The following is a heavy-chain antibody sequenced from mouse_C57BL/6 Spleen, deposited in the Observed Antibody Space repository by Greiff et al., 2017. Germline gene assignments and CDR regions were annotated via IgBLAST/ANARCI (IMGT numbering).Heavy chain of an antibody. J-gene: IGHJ4*01. CDR1: GFSLTSYG. V-gene: IGHV2-2*01. Sequence: QVQLKQSGPGLVQPSQSLSITCTVSGFSLTSYGVHWVRQSPGKGLEWLGVIWSGGSTDYNAAFISRLSISKDNSKSQVFFKMNSLQAADTAIYYCARPTVVAEDAMDYWGQGTSVTVSS. CDR2: IWSGGST. CDR3: ARPTVVAEDAMDY. D-gene: IGHD1-1*01.